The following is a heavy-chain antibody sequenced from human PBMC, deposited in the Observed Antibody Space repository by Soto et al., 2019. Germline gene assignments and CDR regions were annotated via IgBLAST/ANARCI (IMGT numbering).Heavy chain of an antibody. Sequence: SETLSLTCAVSGYSISSGYYWGWIRQPPGKGLEWIGSIYHSGSTYYNPSLKSRVTISVDTSKNQFSLKLSSVTAADTAVYYCARDRVTMVRGGPTDNWFDPWGQGTLVTV. D-gene: IGHD3-10*01. CDR3: ARDRVTMVRGGPTDNWFDP. CDR1: GYSISSGYY. J-gene: IGHJ5*02. V-gene: IGHV4-38-2*02. CDR2: IYHSGST.